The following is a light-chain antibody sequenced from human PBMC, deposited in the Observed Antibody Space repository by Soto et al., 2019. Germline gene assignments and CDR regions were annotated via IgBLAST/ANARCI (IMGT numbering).Light chain of an antibody. CDR2: DAS. CDR3: QQYGSSPPFT. V-gene: IGKV3D-11*01. Sequence: EIVLTQSPSTLALSPGERATLSCRASQGVSSYLAWYQQKPGQAPRLLIYDASNRATGIPARFSGSGPGTDFTLTISSLEPEDLAVYYCQQYGSSPPFTFGQGTRLEIK. CDR1: QGVSSY. J-gene: IGKJ5*01.